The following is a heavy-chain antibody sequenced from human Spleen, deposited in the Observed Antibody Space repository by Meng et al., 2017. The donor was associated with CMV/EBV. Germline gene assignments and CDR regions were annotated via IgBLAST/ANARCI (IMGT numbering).Heavy chain of an antibody. V-gene: IGHV4-4*07. CDR3: ARGPTARRKAWFDP. CDR2: IYTSGST. D-gene: IGHD6-25*01. CDR1: GGSISSYY. J-gene: IGHJ5*02. Sequence: QGQLQESGPGLVKPSETLSLTCTVSGGSISSYYWSWIRQPAGKGLEWIGRIYTSGSTNYNPSLKSRVTISVDTSKNQFSLKLSSVTAADTAVYYCARGPTARRKAWFDPWGQGTLVTVSS.